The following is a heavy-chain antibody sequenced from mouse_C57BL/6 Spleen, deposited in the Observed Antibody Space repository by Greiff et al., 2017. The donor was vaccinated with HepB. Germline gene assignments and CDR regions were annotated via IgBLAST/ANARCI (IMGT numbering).Heavy chain of an antibody. V-gene: IGHV1-64*01. J-gene: IGHJ1*03. D-gene: IGHD1-1*01. Sequence: QVQLQQSGAELVKPGASVKLSCKASGYTFTSYWMHWVKQRPGQGLEWIGMIHPNSGSTNYNEKFKSKATLTVDKSSSTTYMQPSSLTSEDSAVYYWARSPWNGSSYDCYFDVWGTGTTVTVSS. CDR2: IHPNSGST. CDR1: GYTFTSYW. CDR3: ARSPWNGSSYDCYFDV.